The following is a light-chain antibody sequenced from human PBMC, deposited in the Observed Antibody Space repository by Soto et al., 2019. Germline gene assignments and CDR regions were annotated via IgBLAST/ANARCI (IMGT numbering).Light chain of an antibody. CDR1: QSISSW. CDR2: RAS. V-gene: IGKV1-5*03. Sequence: DIQMTQSPSTLSASVGDRVTITCRASQSISSWLAWYQQKPGRAPKLLIQRASSLESGAPSRFSGSESGTEFTLTISSLQPDDSASYYCQQYSSYSNTFGQGTKV. CDR3: QQYSSYSNT. J-gene: IGKJ1*01.